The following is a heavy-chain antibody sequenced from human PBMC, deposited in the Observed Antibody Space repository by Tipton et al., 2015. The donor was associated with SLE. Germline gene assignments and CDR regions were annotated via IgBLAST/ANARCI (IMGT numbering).Heavy chain of an antibody. V-gene: IGHV1-2*02. J-gene: IGHJ3*02. CDR1: GYTFTGYY. D-gene: IGHD3-16*01. CDR3: ARERASGGAFDI. CDR2: INPNSGGT. Sequence: QSGAEVKKPGASVKVSCKASGYTFTGYYMHWVRQAPGQGLEWMGWINPNSGGTNYAQKFQGRVTMTRDTSTSTAYMELRSLRSDDTAVYYCARERASGGAFDIWGQGTMVTVSS.